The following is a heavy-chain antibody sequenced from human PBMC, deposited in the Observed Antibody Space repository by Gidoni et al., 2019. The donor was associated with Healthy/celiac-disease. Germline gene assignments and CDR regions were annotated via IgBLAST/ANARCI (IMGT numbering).Heavy chain of an antibody. CDR1: GGSISSYY. J-gene: IGHJ6*03. V-gene: IGHV4-59*01. CDR2: IYYSGST. CDR3: AREMAYYDFWSGYSYYYYYMDV. Sequence: QVQLQESGPGLVKPSETLSLTCTVSGGSISSYYWIWIRQPPGKGLEWIGYIYYSGSTNYNPSLKSRVTISVDTSKNQFSLKLSSVTAADTAVYYCAREMAYYDFWSGYSYYYYYMDVWGKGTTVTVSS. D-gene: IGHD3-3*01.